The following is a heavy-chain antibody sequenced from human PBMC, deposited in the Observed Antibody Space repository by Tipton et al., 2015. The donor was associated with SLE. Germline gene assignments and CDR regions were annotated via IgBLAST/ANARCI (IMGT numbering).Heavy chain of an antibody. J-gene: IGHJ4*02. Sequence: GLVKPSQTLSLTCAISGDSVSSNSAAWNWIRQSPSRGLEWLGRTYYRSKWYNDYAVSVKSRITINPDTSKNQFSLKLSSVTAADTVVYYCARDTIFGVAHWGQGTLVTVSS. CDR3: ARDTIFGVAH. CDR1: GDSVSSNSAA. V-gene: IGHV6-1*01. CDR2: TYYRSKWYN. D-gene: IGHD3-3*01.